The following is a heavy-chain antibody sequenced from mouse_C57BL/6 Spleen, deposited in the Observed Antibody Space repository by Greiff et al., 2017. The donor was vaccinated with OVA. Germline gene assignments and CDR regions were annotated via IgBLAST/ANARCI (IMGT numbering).Heavy chain of an antibody. CDR2: INYDGSST. CDR1: GFTFSDYY. D-gene: IGHD1-1*01. V-gene: IGHV5-16*01. Sequence: EVKLVESEGGLVQPGSSMKLSCTASGFTFSDYYMAWVRQVPEKGLEWVANINYDGSSTYYLDSLKSRFIISRDNAKNILYLQMSSLKSEDTATYYCARDHGSSHWYFDVWGTGTTVTVSS. CDR3: ARDHGSSHWYFDV. J-gene: IGHJ1*03.